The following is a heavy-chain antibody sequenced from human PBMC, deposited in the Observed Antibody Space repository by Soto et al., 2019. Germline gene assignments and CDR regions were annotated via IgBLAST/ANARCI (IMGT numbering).Heavy chain of an antibody. CDR2: ISYDGSNK. D-gene: IGHD3-9*01. Sequence: LRLSCAASGFTFSSYAMHWVRQAPGKGLEWVAVISYDGSNKYYADSVKGRFTISRDNSKNTLYLQMNSLRAEDTAVYYCARDWDYDILTGYQTPYYYYGMDVWGQGTTVTSP. CDR3: ARDWDYDILTGYQTPYYYYGMDV. V-gene: IGHV3-30-3*01. J-gene: IGHJ6*02. CDR1: GFTFSSYA.